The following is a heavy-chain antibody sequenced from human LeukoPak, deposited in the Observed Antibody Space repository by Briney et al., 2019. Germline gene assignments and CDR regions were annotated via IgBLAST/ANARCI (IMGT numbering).Heavy chain of an antibody. Sequence: GGSLRLSCAASGFTFSRFWMNRVRQAPGKGLEWLSYIRSSGSPIYYADSVKGRFTISRDNGKNSLYLQMGDLRAEDTAVYYCASLYGGNLYSGLDVWGQGTTVTVSS. V-gene: IGHV3-48*03. CDR2: IRSSGSPI. D-gene: IGHD4-23*01. J-gene: IGHJ6*02. CDR1: GFTFSRFW. CDR3: ASLYGGNLYSGLDV.